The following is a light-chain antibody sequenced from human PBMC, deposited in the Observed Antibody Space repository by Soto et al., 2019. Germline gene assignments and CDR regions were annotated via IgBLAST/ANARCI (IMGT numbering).Light chain of an antibody. CDR3: QQYNNWTQVE. Sequence: EIVMTQSPATLSVSPGERATLSCRASQSVSSNLAWYQQKPGQAPRLLIYGASTRATGIPARFSGSGFGTEFNLPISTLQSEHFTVYYCQQYNNWTQVEFVQGTKVEIK. CDR2: GAS. CDR1: QSVSSN. J-gene: IGKJ1*01. V-gene: IGKV3-15*01.